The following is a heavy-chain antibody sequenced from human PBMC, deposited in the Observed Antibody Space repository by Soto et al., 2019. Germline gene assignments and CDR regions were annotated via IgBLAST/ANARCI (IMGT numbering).Heavy chain of an antibody. Sequence: QVQLVQSGAEVKKPGSSVKVSCKASGGTFSSYTISWVRQAPGQGLEWMGRIIPILGIANYAQKFQGRVTITADKSTSTAYMELSSLRSEDTAVYYCARRYSGYGDAFDIWGQGTMVTVSS. CDR1: GGTFSSYT. D-gene: IGHD5-12*01. V-gene: IGHV1-69*02. CDR3: ARRYSGYGDAFDI. CDR2: IIPILGIA. J-gene: IGHJ3*02.